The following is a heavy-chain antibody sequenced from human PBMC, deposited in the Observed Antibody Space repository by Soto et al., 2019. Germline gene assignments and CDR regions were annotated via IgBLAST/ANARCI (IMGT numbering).Heavy chain of an antibody. CDR3: ARNGFYGDYSSNYFDP. D-gene: IGHD4-17*01. Sequence: PGESLKISCKGSGYSFTNYWIAWVRQMPGKGLEYMGIIYPSDSTTRYSPSFQGQVTISADKSISTAYLQWNSLKASDTAMYYCARNGFYGDYSSNYFDPWGQGTLVTVSS. V-gene: IGHV5-51*01. CDR2: IYPSDSTT. J-gene: IGHJ5*02. CDR1: GYSFTNYW.